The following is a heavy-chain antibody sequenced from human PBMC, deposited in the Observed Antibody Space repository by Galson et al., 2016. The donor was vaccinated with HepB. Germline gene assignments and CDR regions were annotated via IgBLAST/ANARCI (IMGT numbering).Heavy chain of an antibody. CDR3: ARGAAAADHFDY. V-gene: IGHV3-33*01. D-gene: IGHD6-13*01. CDR2: VWYDGSYK. Sequence: SLRLSCAASGFTFSNFGMHWVRQAPGKGLEWVAVVWYDGSYKYYADSVKGRFTISRDNSKNTLYLQMNSLRGEDTAVYYCARGAAAADHFDYWGQGTLVTVSS. CDR1: GFTFSNFG. J-gene: IGHJ4*02.